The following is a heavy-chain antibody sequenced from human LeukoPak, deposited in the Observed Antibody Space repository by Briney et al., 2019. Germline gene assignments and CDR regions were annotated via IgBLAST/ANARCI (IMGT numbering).Heavy chain of an antibody. CDR2: IYYSGST. CDR1: GGSISSGDYY. V-gene: IGHV4-30-4*01. D-gene: IGHD3-10*01. Sequence: SQTLSLTCTVSGGSISSGDYYWSWIRQPPGKGLEWIGYIYYSGSTYYNPSLKSRVTISVDTSKNQFSLKLSSVTAADTAVYYCASSSYGSGSYKGPGDAFDIWGQGTMVTVSS. J-gene: IGHJ3*02. CDR3: ASSSYGSGSYKGPGDAFDI.